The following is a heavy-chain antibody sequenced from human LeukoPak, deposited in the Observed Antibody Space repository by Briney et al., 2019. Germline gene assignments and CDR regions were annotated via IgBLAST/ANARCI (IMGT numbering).Heavy chain of an antibody. CDR2: IQDSGIT. CDR1: GDSVSSGY. V-gene: IGHV4-4*09. Sequence: NPSETLSLICNVSGDSVSSGYWSWIRHSPGKGLEWIGFIQDSGITDYNPSLKSRLLMSVDTSKNQFSLNLRSVTAADTAVYYCAGRGHRYSRDWGQGILVTISP. D-gene: IGHD2-15*01. J-gene: IGHJ1*01. CDR3: AGRGHRYSRD.